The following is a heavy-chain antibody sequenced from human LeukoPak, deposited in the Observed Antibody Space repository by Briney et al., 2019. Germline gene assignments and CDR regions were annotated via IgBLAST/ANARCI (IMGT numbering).Heavy chain of an antibody. D-gene: IGHD6-19*01. CDR3: AKDLSSGSRRAY. CDR2: ISYDGSNK. CDR1: GFTFSSYA. J-gene: IGHJ4*02. V-gene: IGHV3-30*04. Sequence: GSLRLSCAASGFTFSSYAMHWVRQAPGKGLEWVAVISYDGSNKYYADSVKGRFTISRDNSKNTLYLQMNSLRAEDTGVYYCAKDLSSGSRRAYWGQGTLVTVSS.